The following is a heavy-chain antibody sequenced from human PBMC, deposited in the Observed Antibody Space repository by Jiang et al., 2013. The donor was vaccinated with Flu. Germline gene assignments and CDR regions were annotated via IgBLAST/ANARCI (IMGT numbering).Heavy chain of an antibody. CDR2: IYYSGST. V-gene: IGHV4-39*01. Sequence: EWIGSIYYSGSTYYNPSLKSRVTISVDTSKNQFSLKLSSVTAADTAVYYCARRGTIFGVAQFDYWGQGTLVTVSS. J-gene: IGHJ4*02. D-gene: IGHD3-3*01. CDR3: ARRGTIFGVAQFDY.